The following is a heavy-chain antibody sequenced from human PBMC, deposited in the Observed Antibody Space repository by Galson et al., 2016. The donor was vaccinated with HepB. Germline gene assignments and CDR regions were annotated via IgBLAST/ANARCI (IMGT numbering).Heavy chain of an antibody. J-gene: IGHJ5*02. D-gene: IGHD3-16*01. V-gene: IGHV4-61*02. CDR3: AREMGS. Sequence: TLSLTGTVSGDSIITSRYSYWTWLRQPVGKGPEWNGLIYTSGNTKYNPSRRSRVTISLDTSKNQLSLELIAVTAADTAVYYCAREMGSWSQGTMVTVSS. CDR1: GDSIITSRYSY. CDR2: IYTSGNT.